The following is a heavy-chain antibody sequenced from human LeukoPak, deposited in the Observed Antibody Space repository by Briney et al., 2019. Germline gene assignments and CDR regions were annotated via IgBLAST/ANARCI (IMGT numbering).Heavy chain of an antibody. CDR3: AREVAAGIDY. V-gene: IGHV3-9*01. Sequence: PGGSLRLSCAASGFTFDDYAMHWVRQAPEKGLGWVSGISWNSGSIGYADSVKGRFTISRDNAKNSLYLQMNSLRAEDTAVYYCAREVAAGIDYWGQGTLVTVSS. J-gene: IGHJ4*02. CDR1: GFTFDDYA. D-gene: IGHD2-15*01. CDR2: ISWNSGSI.